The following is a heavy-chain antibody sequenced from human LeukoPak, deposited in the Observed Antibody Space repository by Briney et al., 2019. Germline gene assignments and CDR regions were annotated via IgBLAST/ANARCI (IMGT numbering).Heavy chain of an antibody. J-gene: IGHJ4*02. Sequence: PGGSLRLSCAASGFTFSNYGMHWVRQAPGKGLEWVAAIWYDGSNKYYGDSVKGRFTISRDNSKNTLYLQMNSLRAEDTAVYYCAKSREQPWNFDCWGQGTLVTVSS. CDR1: GFTFSNYG. D-gene: IGHD5-18*01. V-gene: IGHV3-33*06. CDR3: AKSREQPWNFDC. CDR2: IWYDGSNK.